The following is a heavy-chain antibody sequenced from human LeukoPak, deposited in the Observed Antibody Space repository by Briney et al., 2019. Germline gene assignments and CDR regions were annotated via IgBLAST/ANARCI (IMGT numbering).Heavy chain of an antibody. J-gene: IGHJ4*02. CDR1: GSTFSDYY. CDR2: ISSSGSTI. CDR3: AKARSGWCLDY. Sequence: GGSLRLSCAASGSTFSDYYMSWIRQAPGKGLEWVSYISSSGSTIYYADSVKGRFTISRDNSKNTLYLQMNSLRAEDTAVYYCAKARSGWCLDYWGQGTLVTVSS. V-gene: IGHV3-11*01. D-gene: IGHD6-19*01.